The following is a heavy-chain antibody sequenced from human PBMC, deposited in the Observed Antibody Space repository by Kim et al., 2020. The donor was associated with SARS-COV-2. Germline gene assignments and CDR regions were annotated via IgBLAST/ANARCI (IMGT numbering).Heavy chain of an antibody. Sequence: VTGRFTISRDNSKNTLYLQMNSLRVEDTALYYCAKDAHCSGGSCYSGSDYWGQGTLVTVSP. D-gene: IGHD2-15*01. CDR3: AKDAHCSGGSCYSGSDY. J-gene: IGHJ4*02. V-gene: IGHV3-23*01.